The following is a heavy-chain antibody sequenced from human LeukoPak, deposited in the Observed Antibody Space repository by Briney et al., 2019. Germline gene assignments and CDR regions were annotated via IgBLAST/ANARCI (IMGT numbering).Heavy chain of an antibody. CDR3: TKSLGGDYGSGSYYVVFDS. Sequence: GGSLRLSCAASGFTFSSYGMSWVRQAPGKGLEWVSAISGSGGSTYYADSVKGRFTISRDTSKNTLWLQMNSLRVDDTALYYCTKSLGGDYGSGSYYVVFDSWGQGTLVTVSS. V-gene: IGHV3-23*01. D-gene: IGHD3-10*01. CDR1: GFTFSSYG. J-gene: IGHJ4*02. CDR2: ISGSGGST.